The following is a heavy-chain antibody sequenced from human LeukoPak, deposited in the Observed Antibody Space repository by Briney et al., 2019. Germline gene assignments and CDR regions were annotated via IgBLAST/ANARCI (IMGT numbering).Heavy chain of an antibody. J-gene: IGHJ5*02. D-gene: IGHD6-19*01. CDR1: GYTFTSYG. CDR3: ARSGGQWLTNWFDP. CDR2: ISAYNGNT. Sequence: ASVKVSCKASGYTFTSYGVSWVRETPGLGLEWMGWISAYNGNTNYAQKLQGRVTMTTDTSTSTAYMELRSLRSDDTAVYYCARSGGQWLTNWFDPWGQGTLVTVSS. V-gene: IGHV1-18*01.